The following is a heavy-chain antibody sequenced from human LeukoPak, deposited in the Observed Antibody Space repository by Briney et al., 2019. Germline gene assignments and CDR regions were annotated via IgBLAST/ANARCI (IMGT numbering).Heavy chain of an antibody. D-gene: IGHD6-19*01. CDR3: TTKRGYSSGWRVDY. V-gene: IGHV3-15*01. J-gene: IGHJ4*02. CDR1: GFTFSNAW. CDR2: IKSKTDGGTT. Sequence: GGSLRLSCAASGFTFSNAWMSWVRQAPGKGLEWVGRIKSKTDGGTTDYAAPVKGRFTISRDDSKNTLYLQMNSLKTEDTAVYYCTTKRGYSSGWRVDYWGQGTLVTVSS.